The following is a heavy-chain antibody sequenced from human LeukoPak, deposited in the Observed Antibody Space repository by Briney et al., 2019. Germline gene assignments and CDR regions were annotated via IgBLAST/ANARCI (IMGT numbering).Heavy chain of an antibody. CDR1: GFTFGDYA. J-gene: IGHJ4*02. CDR3: TRDQTPYY. CDR2: IASEAYGGTA. Sequence: ALRLSFTASGFTFGDYAMTWVRQAPGKGLEWVGFIASEAYGGTAEYAASVKGRFTISRDDSKSIAYLQMNSLKTEDTAVYYCTRDQTPYYWGQGTLVTVSS. V-gene: IGHV3-49*04.